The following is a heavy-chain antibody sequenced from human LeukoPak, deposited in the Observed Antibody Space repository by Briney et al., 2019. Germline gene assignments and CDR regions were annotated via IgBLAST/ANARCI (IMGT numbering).Heavy chain of an antibody. CDR3: ARGEYSNGYPYRLDS. CDR2: INPKSGDA. Sequence: ASVKVSCKASGSTFSDYHINWVRQASGQGPEWMGWINPKSGDASYNQTFQGRVTMTRDTSISTAYMELNRLRSDDTAMYYCARGEYSNGYPYRLDSWGQGTLVTVSS. V-gene: IGHV1-2*02. D-gene: IGHD3-16*01. CDR1: GSTFSDYH. J-gene: IGHJ4*02.